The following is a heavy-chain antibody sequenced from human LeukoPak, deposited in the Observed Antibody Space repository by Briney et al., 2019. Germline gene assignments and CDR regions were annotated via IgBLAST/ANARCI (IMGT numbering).Heavy chain of an antibody. D-gene: IGHD3-22*01. V-gene: IGHV3-21*06. CDR2: ITTSGTYI. CDR1: GFTFTRFN. J-gene: IGHJ6*02. CDR3: ARPFYYDNNGGEGMDV. Sequence: PGGSLRLSCAASGFTFTRFNMNWVRQAPGKGLELVSSITTSGTYIYYADSVKGRFTIPRDNAKNSLYLQMNSLRAEDTAVYYCARPFYYDNNGGEGMDVWGQGTTVTVSS.